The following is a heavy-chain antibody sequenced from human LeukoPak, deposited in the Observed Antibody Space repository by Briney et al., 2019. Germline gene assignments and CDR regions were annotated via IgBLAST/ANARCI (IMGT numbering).Heavy chain of an antibody. V-gene: IGHV3-23*01. J-gene: IGHJ4*02. CDR3: AKDLEQQLARFDY. Sequence: QAGGSLRLSCAASGFTFSSYAMSWVRQAPGKGLEWVSAISGSGGSTYYADSVKGRFTISRDNSKNTLYLQMNSLRAEDTAVYYCAKDLEQQLARFDYWGQGTLVTVSS. D-gene: IGHD6-13*01. CDR1: GFTFSSYA. CDR2: ISGSGGST.